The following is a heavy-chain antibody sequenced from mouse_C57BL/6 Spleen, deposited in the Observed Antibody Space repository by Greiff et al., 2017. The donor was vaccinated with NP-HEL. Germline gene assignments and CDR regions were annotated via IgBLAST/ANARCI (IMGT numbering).Heavy chain of an antibody. D-gene: IGHD2-3*01. CDR2: IDPETGGT. CDR3: TRTDDGYYGYYFDY. Sequence: VQLQQSGAELVRPGASVTLSCKASGYTFTDYEMHWVKQTPVHGLEWIGAIDPETGGTAYNQKFKGKAILTADKSSSTAYMELRSLTSEDSAVYYCTRTDDGYYGYYFDYWGQGTTLTVSS. CDR1: GYTFTDYE. V-gene: IGHV1-15*01. J-gene: IGHJ2*01.